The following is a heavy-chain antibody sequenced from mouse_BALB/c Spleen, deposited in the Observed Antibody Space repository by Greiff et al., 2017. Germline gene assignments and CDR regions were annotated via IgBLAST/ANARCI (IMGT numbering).Heavy chain of an antibody. CDR3: ARKEYGNYDYAMDY. V-gene: IGHV5-6-5*01. D-gene: IGHD2-10*02. J-gene: IGHJ4*01. CDR1: GFTFSSYA. Sequence: EVKLEESGGGLVKPGGSLKLSCAASGFTFSSYAMSWVRQTPEKRLEWVASISSGGSTYYPDSVKGRFTISRDNARNILYLQMSSLRSEDTAMYYCARKEYGNYDYAMDYWGQGTSVTVSS. CDR2: ISSGGST.